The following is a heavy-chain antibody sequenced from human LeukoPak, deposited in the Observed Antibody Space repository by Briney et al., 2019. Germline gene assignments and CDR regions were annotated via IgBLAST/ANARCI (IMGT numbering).Heavy chain of an antibody. D-gene: IGHD2-15*01. CDR1: GFTFGDYA. J-gene: IGHJ3*02. V-gene: IGHV3-49*04. CDR2: IRSKAYGGTT. CDR3: TRVVGYCSGGSCYSAAFDI. Sequence: PGGSLRLSCTAPGFTFGDYAMSWVRQAPGKGLEWVGFIRSKAYGGTTEYAASVKGRFTISRDDSKSIAYLQMNSLKTEDTAVYYCTRVVGYCSGGSCYSAAFDIWGQGTMVTVSS.